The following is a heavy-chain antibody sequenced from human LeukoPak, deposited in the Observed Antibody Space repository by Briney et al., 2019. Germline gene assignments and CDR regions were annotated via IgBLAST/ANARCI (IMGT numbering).Heavy chain of an antibody. CDR2: IYYSGST. CDR3: ARGMAAAGPGDY. V-gene: IGHV4-39*07. CDR1: GGSISSSSYY. D-gene: IGHD6-13*01. Sequence: SETLSLTCTVSGGSISSSSYYWGWIRQPPGKGLEWIGSIYYSGSTYYNPSLKSRVTISVDTSKNQFSLKLSSVTAADTAVYYCARGMAAAGPGDYWGQGTLVTVSS. J-gene: IGHJ4*02.